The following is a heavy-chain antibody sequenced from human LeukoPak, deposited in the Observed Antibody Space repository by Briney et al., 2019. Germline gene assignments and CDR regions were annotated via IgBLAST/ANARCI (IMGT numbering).Heavy chain of an antibody. CDR3: ARVGDHFHWFLDL. CDR2: LYSGSDT. J-gene: IGHJ2*01. CDR1: GFSVSTNY. D-gene: IGHD2-21*01. V-gene: IGHV3-53*01. Sequence: GGSLTLSCAASGFSVSTNYMNWVRQAPGKGLEWVSILYSGSDTNYSDSVKGRFTISRDDSKNILFLHMTSLKAEDTAIYYCARVGDHFHWFLDLWGRGTLVGVSS.